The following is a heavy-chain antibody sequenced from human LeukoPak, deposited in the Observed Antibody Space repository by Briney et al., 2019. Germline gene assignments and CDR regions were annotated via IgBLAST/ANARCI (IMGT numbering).Heavy chain of an antibody. CDR2: ISGSGGST. CDR3: AKLNDDFWSGYPYYFDY. V-gene: IGHV3-23*01. CDR1: GFTFSSYA. D-gene: IGHD3-3*01. Sequence: GGSLRLSCAASGFTFSSYAMSWVRPAPGKGLEWVSAISGSGGSTYYADSVKGRFTISRDNSKNTLYLQMNSLRAEDTAVYYCAKLNDDFWSGYPYYFDYWGQGTLVTVSS. J-gene: IGHJ4*02.